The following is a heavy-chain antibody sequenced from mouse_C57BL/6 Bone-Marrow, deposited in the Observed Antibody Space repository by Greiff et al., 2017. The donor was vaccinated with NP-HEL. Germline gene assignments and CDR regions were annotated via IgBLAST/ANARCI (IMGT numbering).Heavy chain of an antibody. CDR3: ARSRPWYFDV. J-gene: IGHJ1*03. CDR2: IYPGGGYT. CDR1: GYTFTNYW. V-gene: IGHV1-63*01. Sequence: VHLVESGAELVRPGTSVKMSCKASGYTFTNYWIGWAKQRPGHGLEWIGDIYPGGGYTNYNEKFKGKATLTADKSSSTAYMQFSSLTSEDSAIYYCARSRPWYFDVWGTGTTVTVSS.